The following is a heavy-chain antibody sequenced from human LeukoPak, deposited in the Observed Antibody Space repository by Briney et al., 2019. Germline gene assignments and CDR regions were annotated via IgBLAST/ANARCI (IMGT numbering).Heavy chain of an antibody. CDR2: ISSSSSYI. J-gene: IGHJ4*02. CDR3: ARYNLYYFDSSGYYDY. Sequence: PGGSLRLSCAASGFTFSSYSMNWVRQAPGKGLEWVSSISSSSSYIYYADSVKGRFTISRDNAKNSLYLQMDSLRAEDTAVYYCARYNLYYFDSSGYYDYWGQGTLVTVSS. CDR1: GFTFSSYS. D-gene: IGHD3-22*01. V-gene: IGHV3-21*04.